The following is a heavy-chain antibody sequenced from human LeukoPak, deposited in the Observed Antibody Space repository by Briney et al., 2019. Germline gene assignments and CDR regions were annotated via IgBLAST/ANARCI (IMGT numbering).Heavy chain of an antibody. CDR2: IKQDGSEK. Sequence: PGGSLRLSCAASGFTFSSYWMSWVRQAPGKGLEWVANIKQDGSEKCYVDSVKGRFTISRDNAKNSLYLQMNSLRAEDTAVYYCARDLGYYGSGSYYKALGYWGQGTLVTVSS. V-gene: IGHV3-7*01. CDR3: ARDLGYYGSGSYYKALGY. J-gene: IGHJ4*02. CDR1: GFTFSSYW. D-gene: IGHD3-10*01.